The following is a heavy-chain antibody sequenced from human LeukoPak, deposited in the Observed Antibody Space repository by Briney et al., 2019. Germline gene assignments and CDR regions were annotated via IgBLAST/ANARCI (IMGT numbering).Heavy chain of an antibody. Sequence: SETLSLTCTVSGGSISSYCWSWIRQPPGKGLEWIGYIYYSGSTNYNPSLKSRVTISVDTSKNQFSLKLSSVTAADTAVYYCARLLIVDTAMVGSYYFDYWGQGTLVTVSS. J-gene: IGHJ4*02. CDR2: IYYSGST. V-gene: IGHV4-59*08. CDR1: GGSISSYC. D-gene: IGHD5-18*01. CDR3: ARLLIVDTAMVGSYYFDY.